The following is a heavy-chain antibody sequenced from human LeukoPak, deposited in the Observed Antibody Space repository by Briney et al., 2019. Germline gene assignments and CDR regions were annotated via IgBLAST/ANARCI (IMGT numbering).Heavy chain of an antibody. CDR1: GGSISSYY. D-gene: IGHD2-8*01. CDR2: IYYSGGT. CDR3: ARGSDIVPEGWFDP. V-gene: IGHV4-59*01. Sequence: PSETLSLTCTVSGGSISSYYWSWIRQPPGKGLEWIGYIYYSGGTNYNPSLKSRVTISVDTSKNQFSLKLSSVTAADTAVYYCARGSDIVPEGWFDPWGQGTLVTVSS. J-gene: IGHJ5*02.